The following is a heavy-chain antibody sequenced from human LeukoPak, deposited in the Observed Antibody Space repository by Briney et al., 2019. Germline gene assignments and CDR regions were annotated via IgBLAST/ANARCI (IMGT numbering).Heavy chain of an antibody. CDR2: IYYSGST. V-gene: IGHV4-38-2*02. CDR3: ARAPYGSATNNYYMDV. J-gene: IGHJ6*03. Sequence: PSETLSLTCTVSGYSISSGYYWGWIRQPPGKGPEWIGSIYYSGSTYYNPSLKSRVTISVDTSKNQFSLKLSSVTAADTAVYYCARAPYGSATNNYYMDVWGKGTTVTVSS. D-gene: IGHD3-10*01. CDR1: GYSISSGYY.